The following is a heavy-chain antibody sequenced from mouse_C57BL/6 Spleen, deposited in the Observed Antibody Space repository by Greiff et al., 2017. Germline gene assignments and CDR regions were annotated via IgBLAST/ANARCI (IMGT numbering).Heavy chain of an antibody. J-gene: IGHJ4*01. CDR2: ISSGSSTI. CDR3: ARRWTTVVAPYAMDY. Sequence: EVKLVESGGGLVKPGGSLKLSCAASGFTFSDYGMHWVRQAPEKGLEWVAYISSGSSTIYYADTVKGQFTISRDNAKNTLFLQMTSLRSEDTAMYYCARRWTTVVAPYAMDYWGQGTSVTVSS. D-gene: IGHD1-1*01. V-gene: IGHV5-17*01. CDR1: GFTFSDYG.